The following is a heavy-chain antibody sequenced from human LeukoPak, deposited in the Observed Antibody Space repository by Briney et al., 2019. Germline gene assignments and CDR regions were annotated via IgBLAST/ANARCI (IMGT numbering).Heavy chain of an antibody. J-gene: IGHJ5*02. CDR3: ARGNDYGSGSYSNWFDP. Sequence: SETLSLTCTVSGGSISSYYWSWIRQPPGKGLEWIGYIYYSGSTNYNPSLKSRVTISVDTSKNQFSLKLSSVTAADTAVYYCARGNDYGSGSYSNWFDPWGQGTLVTVSS. CDR2: IYYSGST. V-gene: IGHV4-59*12. D-gene: IGHD3-10*01. CDR1: GGSISSYY.